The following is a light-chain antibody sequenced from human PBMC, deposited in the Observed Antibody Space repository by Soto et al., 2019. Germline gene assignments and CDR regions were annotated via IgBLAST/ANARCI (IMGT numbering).Light chain of an antibody. V-gene: IGKV3-11*01. Sequence: ETGFTQSPSTLSLSPGERATLSCRASQSLTRNLAWYQHKPGQSPRLLIYGGSARATGIPARFSGGGSGADFTLTISSLQPEDFALYYCQQRSNWPITFGQGTRLEIK. CDR1: QSLTRN. CDR3: QQRSNWPIT. J-gene: IGKJ5*01. CDR2: GGS.